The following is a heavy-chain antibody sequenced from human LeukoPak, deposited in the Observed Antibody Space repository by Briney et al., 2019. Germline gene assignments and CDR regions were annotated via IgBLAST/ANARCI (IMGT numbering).Heavy chain of an antibody. V-gene: IGHV3-48*03. D-gene: IGHD6-19*01. J-gene: IGHJ4*02. Sequence: GSLRLCCAASGFIISCYEIYFGQQPAGERLEWVSYFNSGSTIYDADSVKGRFTISRDNAKNSLYLQMNSLRAEDTAVYYCVRESIAVAGAPFDYWGQGTLVTVSS. CDR1: GFIISCYE. CDR3: VRESIAVAGAPFDY. CDR2: FNSGSTI.